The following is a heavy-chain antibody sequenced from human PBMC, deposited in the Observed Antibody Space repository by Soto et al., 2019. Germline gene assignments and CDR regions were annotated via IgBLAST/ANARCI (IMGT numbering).Heavy chain of an antibody. J-gene: IGHJ4*02. CDR2: INHSGST. CDR1: DAAFGGYY. CDR3: ARDKITGLFDY. Sequence: SMPLSLACAIRDAAFGGYYCTWIRQPPGTGLEWIGEINHSGSTNYNPSLKSRVTISVDTSKNQFSLELTFVTAADTAVYYCARDKITGLFDYWGQRTLVTVS. V-gene: IGHV4-34*01. D-gene: IGHD2-8*02.